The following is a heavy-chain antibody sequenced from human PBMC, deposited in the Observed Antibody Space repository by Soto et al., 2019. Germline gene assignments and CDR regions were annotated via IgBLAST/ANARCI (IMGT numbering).Heavy chain of an antibody. CDR1: GFTFSSYG. CDR3: AKEPYSSSSYYYYGMDV. D-gene: IGHD6-13*01. Sequence: GGSLRLSCAASGFTFSSYGMHWVRQAPGKGLEWVAVISYDGSNKYYADSVKGRFTISRDNSKNTLYLQMNSLRVEETTVYYCAKEPYSSSSYYYYGMDVWGQGTTVTVSS. CDR2: ISYDGSNK. J-gene: IGHJ6*02. V-gene: IGHV3-30*18.